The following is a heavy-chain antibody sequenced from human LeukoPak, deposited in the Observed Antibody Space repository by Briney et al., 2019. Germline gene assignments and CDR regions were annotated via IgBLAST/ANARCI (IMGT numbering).Heavy chain of an antibody. CDR3: ARPDSSGWYGALDY. CDR1: GYTFTSYG. V-gene: IGHV1-18*01. CDR2: ISAYNGNT. D-gene: IGHD6-19*01. J-gene: IGHJ4*02. Sequence: ASVKVSCKASGYTFTSYGISWVRQAPGQGLEWMGWISAYNGNTNYAQKYQGRVTMTRDTSTSTVYMELSSLRSEDTAVYYCARPDSSGWYGALDYWGQGTLVTVSS.